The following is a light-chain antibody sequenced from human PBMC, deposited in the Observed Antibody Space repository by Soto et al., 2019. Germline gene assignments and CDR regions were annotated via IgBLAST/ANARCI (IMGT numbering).Light chain of an antibody. Sequence: AIQMTQSPSSLSASVGDRVTITCRASQGIRHYLGWYQQKPGKAPKLLIYAASSLQSGVPSRFSGSGSGTDFTLTISLMQPEDFATYYCLQDYNYPLTFGGGTKVEIK. CDR2: AAS. CDR3: LQDYNYPLT. CDR1: QGIRHY. J-gene: IGKJ4*01. V-gene: IGKV1-6*01.